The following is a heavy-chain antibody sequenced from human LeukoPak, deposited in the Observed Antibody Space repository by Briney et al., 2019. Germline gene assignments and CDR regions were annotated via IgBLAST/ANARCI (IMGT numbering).Heavy chain of an antibody. CDR3: ARERRVVVAPRSYYYYGMDV. CDR1: GGTFSSYA. Sequence: ASVKVSCKASGGTFSSYAISWVRQAPGQGPEWMGGIIPIFGTANYAQKFQGRVTITADKSTSTAYMELGSLRSEDTAVYYCARERRVVVAPRSYYYYGMDVWGKGTTVTVSS. J-gene: IGHJ6*04. D-gene: IGHD2-15*01. V-gene: IGHV1-69*06. CDR2: IIPIFGTA.